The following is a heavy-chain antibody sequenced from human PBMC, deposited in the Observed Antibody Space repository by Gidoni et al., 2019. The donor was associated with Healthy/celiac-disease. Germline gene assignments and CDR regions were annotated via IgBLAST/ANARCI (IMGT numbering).Heavy chain of an antibody. CDR3: AKDFFPYGGNSGFDY. CDR2: ISYDGSNK. Sequence: QVQLVESGGGVVQPGRSLRLSCAASGFTFRSYGIHWVRQAPGKGLEWVAVISYDGSNKYYADSVKGRFTISRDNSKNTLYLQMNSLRAEDTAVYYCAKDFFPYGGNSGFDYWGQGTLVTVSS. V-gene: IGHV3-30*18. D-gene: IGHD2-21*02. CDR1: GFTFRSYG. J-gene: IGHJ4*02.